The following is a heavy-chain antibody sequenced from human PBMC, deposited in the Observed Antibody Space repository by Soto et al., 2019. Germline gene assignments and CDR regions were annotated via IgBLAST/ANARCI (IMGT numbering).Heavy chain of an antibody. Sequence: SATLSLTCAVSGGSISSSHWWCLFRQAPGKGLEWIGEIYHSGSTNYNPSLKSRITMSVDKSKNQFSLKLSSVTAADTAVYYCARGGDYYYYGMDVWGQGTTVTVSS. CDR3: ARGGDYYYYGMDV. CDR1: GGSISSSHW. V-gene: IGHV4-4*02. D-gene: IGHD6-25*01. CDR2: IYHSGST. J-gene: IGHJ6*02.